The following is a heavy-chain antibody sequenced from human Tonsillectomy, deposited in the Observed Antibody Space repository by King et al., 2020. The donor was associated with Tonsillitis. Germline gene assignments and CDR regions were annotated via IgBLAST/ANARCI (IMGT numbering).Heavy chain of an antibody. D-gene: IGHD5-12*01. CDR1: GYTFTGYY. J-gene: IGHJ4*02. CDR3: ARDVDSGHDPIPFEH. CDR2: INPNSGGT. Sequence: QVQLVESGAEVRKPGASVKVSCKPSGYTFTGYYMHWVRQAPGQGLEWMGWINPNSGGTNYAQKFQGRVTMTRDTSISTAYMEMSRLRSDDTAMYYCARDVDSGHDPIPFEHWGQGTLVTVSS. V-gene: IGHV1-2*02.